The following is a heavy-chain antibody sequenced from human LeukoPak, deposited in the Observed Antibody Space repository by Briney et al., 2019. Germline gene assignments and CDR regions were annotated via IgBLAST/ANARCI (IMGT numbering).Heavy chain of an antibody. CDR3: AELGITMIGGV. CDR2: ISSSGSTI. D-gene: IGHD3-10*02. CDR1: GFPFSSYE. Sequence: PGGAPELSCAASGFPFSSYEKKRGRPGPGKGLEGVSYISSSGSTIYYAGSVKGRFTISRDNAKNSLYLQMNSLRAEDTAVYYCAELGITMIGGVWGKGTTVTISS. V-gene: IGHV3-48*03. J-gene: IGHJ6*04.